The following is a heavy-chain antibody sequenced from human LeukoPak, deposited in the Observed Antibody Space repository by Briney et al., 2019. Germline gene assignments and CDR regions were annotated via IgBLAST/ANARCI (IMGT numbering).Heavy chain of an antibody. D-gene: IGHD3-3*01. J-gene: IGHJ4*02. CDR2: IKLDGSEK. CDR3: ARDQYDTWSRRGNYDS. V-gene: IGHV3-7*03. CDR1: GFTFGKYW. Sequence: GGSLRLSCVASGFTFGKYWMSWVRQAPGKGLEWVANIKLDGSEKNYVDSVKGRFTISRDNTKNSLYLQMNSLRVEDTAVFYCARDQYDTWSRRGNYDSWGQGTLVIVSS.